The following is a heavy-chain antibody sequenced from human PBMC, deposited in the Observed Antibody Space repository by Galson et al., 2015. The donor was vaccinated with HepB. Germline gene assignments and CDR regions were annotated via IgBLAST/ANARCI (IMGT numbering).Heavy chain of an antibody. CDR2: IRDNIKGGTS. V-gene: IGHV3-15*01. D-gene: IGHD6-6*01. J-gene: IGHJ4*02. Sequence: SLRLSCAASGFTVSNAWMSWVRQAPGKGLEWVGLIRDNIKGGTSDTAAPVRGRFTISRDDSQNTLYLQMNSLKTEDTGLYYCTTIPPGYSSSSPENWGQGTLVTVSS. CDR1: GFTVSNAW. CDR3: TTIPPGYSSSSPEN.